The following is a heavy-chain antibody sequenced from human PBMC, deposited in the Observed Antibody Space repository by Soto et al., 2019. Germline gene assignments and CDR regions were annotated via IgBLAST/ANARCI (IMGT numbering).Heavy chain of an antibody. CDR3: ARDIVVVPAALAPYYYYYYGMDV. CDR2: ISYDGSNK. V-gene: IGHV3-30-3*01. CDR1: GFTFSSYA. Sequence: ESGGGVVQPGRSLRLSCAASGFTFSSYAMHWVRQAPGKGLEWVAVISYDGSNKYYADSVKGRFTISRDNSKNTLYLQMNSLRAEDTAVYYCARDIVVVPAALAPYYYYYYGMDVWGQGTTVTVSS. D-gene: IGHD2-2*01. J-gene: IGHJ6*02.